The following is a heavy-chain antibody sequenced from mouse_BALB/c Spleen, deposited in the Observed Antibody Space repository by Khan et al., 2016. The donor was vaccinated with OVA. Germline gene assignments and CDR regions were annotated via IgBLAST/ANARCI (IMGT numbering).Heavy chain of an antibody. V-gene: IGHV1S135*01. J-gene: IGHJ3*01. CDR2: INPYNGDT. CDR3: ARSVYGGFAY. Sequence: VQLQQSGPELVKPGASMKISCKASGYLFTDYTMNWVKQSHGKNLEWIGLINPYNGDTNYNQKFRGKATLTVDKSSSTASMQLLSLTSEDSAVYYCARSVYGGFAYWGQGTLVTVSA. CDR1: GYLFTDYT. D-gene: IGHD1-1*01.